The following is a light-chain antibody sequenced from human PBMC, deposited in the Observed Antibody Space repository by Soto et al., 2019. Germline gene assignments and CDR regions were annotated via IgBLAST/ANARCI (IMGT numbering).Light chain of an antibody. J-gene: IGKJ5*01. V-gene: IGKV3-15*01. CDR1: ESVSTSY. CDR2: GAS. Sequence: EIVLTQSPGTLSWSTGERATLSCRASESVSTSYSAWYQQSPGQAPRLLIYGASTRATGIPARFSGSGAGTEFTLTISSLQSEDFAIYYCQQYNNWPRITFGQGTRLEIK. CDR3: QQYNNWPRIT.